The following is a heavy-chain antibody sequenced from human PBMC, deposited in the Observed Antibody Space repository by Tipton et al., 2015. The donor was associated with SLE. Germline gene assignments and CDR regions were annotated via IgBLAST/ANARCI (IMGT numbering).Heavy chain of an antibody. Sequence: TLSLTCTVSGGSISSSSYYWGWIRQPPGKGLEWIGSIYYSGRTDYNPSLKSRVTISVDTSKNHFSLKLSSVTAADTAVYYCARLEGDGYKWYFDYWGQGTLVTVST. V-gene: IGHV4-39*02. CDR1: GGSISSSSYY. J-gene: IGHJ4*02. CDR2: IYYSGRT. CDR3: ARLEGDGYKWYFDY. D-gene: IGHD5-24*01.